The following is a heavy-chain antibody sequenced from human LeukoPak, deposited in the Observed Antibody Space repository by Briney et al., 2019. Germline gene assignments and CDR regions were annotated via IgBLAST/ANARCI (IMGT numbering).Heavy chain of an antibody. D-gene: IGHD3-9*01. CDR1: GDSVSSNSAA. CDR2: TYYMSKWYN. Sequence: SQTLSLTCAISGDSVSSNSAAWNWIRQSPSRGLEWLGRTYYMSKWYNDYAVSVKSRITINPDTSKNQFSLQLNSVTPEDTAVYYCARDGGYYDILTGYPYYFDYWGQGTLVTVSS. CDR3: ARDGGYYDILTGYPYYFDY. V-gene: IGHV6-1*01. J-gene: IGHJ4*02.